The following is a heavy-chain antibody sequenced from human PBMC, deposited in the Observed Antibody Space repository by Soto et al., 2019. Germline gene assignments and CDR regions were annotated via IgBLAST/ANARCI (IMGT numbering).Heavy chain of an antibody. CDR3: AKIRTIFGVVTFGYMDV. V-gene: IGHV3-23*01. CDR2: ISGSGGST. D-gene: IGHD3-3*01. CDR1: GFTFSSFA. J-gene: IGHJ6*03. Sequence: PGGSLRLSCTASGFTFSSFAMSWVRQAPGKGLEWVSAISGSGGSTYYADSVKGRFTISRDNSKNTLYLQMNSLRAEDTAVYFCAKIRTIFGVVTFGYMDVWGKGTTVTVS.